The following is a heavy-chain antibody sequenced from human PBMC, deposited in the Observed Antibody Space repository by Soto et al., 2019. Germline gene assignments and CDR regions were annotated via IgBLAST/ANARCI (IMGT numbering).Heavy chain of an antibody. CDR2: MNPNSGNT. V-gene: IGHV1-8*02. J-gene: IGHJ6*03. CDR1: GGTFSSYA. Sequence: ASVKVSCKASGGTFSSYAISWVRQAPGQGLEWMGWMNPNSGNTGYAQKFQGRVTMTRNTSISTAYMELSSLKSEDTAIYFCASVGDQGYMDVWGKGTTVTVSS. CDR3: ASVGDQGYMDV.